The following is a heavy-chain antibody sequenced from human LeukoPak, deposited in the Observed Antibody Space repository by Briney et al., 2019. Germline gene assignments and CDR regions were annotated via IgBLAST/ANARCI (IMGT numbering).Heavy chain of an antibody. V-gene: IGHV3-7*01. CDR2: INQDGSEK. D-gene: IGHD2-2*01. Sequence: GGSLRLSCAASGLSFSRYWMSWVRQAPGKGLEWVANINQDGSEKYYVDSVKGRFTTSRDNAKNSLYMQMNSLRAQDTAVYYCGLYSSSQTAMDVWGQGTAVTVSS. J-gene: IGHJ6*02. CDR1: GLSFSRYW. CDR3: GLYSSSQTAMDV.